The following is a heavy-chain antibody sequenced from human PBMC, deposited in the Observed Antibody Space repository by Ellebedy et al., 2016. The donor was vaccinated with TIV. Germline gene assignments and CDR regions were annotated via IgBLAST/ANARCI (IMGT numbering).Heavy chain of an antibody. CDR1: GGSFSGYY. CDR3: ARLVGFGEFPYYWYFDL. V-gene: IGHV4-34*01. D-gene: IGHD3-10*01. J-gene: IGHJ2*01. Sequence: SETLSLXXAVYGGSFSGYYWSWIRQPPGKGLEWIGEINHSGSTNYNPSLKSRVTISVDTSKNQFSLKLSSVTAADTAVYYCARLVGFGEFPYYWYFDLWGRGTLVTVSS. CDR2: INHSGST.